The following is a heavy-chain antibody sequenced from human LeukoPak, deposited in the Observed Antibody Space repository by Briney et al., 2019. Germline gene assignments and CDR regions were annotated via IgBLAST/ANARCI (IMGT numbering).Heavy chain of an antibody. CDR2: IIAYNGNT. Sequence: ASVKVSCKASGYTFTSYGISWVRQAPGQGLEWMGWIIAYNGNTNYAQKLQGRVTMTTDTSTSTAYRELRSLRSDDTAVYYCATTMVRGADDAFDIWGQGTIVTVSS. CDR1: GYTFTSYG. V-gene: IGHV1-18*01. J-gene: IGHJ3*02. D-gene: IGHD3-10*01. CDR3: ATTMVRGADDAFDI.